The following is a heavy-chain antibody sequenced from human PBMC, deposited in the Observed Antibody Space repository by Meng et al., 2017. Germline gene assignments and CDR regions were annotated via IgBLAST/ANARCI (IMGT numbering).Heavy chain of an antibody. D-gene: IGHD2-2*01. CDR1: GGSISSSSYY. J-gene: IGHJ6*02. Sequence: SETLSLTCTVSGGSISSSSYYWGWIRQPPGKGLVWIGSIYYSGSTYYNPSLKSRVTISVDTSKNQFSLKLSSVTAADTAVYYCARNDCSSTSCYAYYYYGMDVWGQGTTVTVSS. CDR3: ARNDCSSTSCYAYYYYGMDV. V-gene: IGHV4-39*07. CDR2: IYYSGST.